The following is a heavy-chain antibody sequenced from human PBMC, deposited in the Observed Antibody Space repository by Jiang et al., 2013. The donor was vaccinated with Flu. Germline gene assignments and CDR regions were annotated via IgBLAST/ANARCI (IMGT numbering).Heavy chain of an antibody. CDR3: ARGYCSGSTCFHLDY. CDR2: IYYSGST. CDR1: GGSISSYY. J-gene: IGHJ4*02. V-gene: IGHV4-59*01. Sequence: GLVKPSETLSLTCTVSGGSISSYYWSWIRQPPGKGLEWIGYIYYSGSTNYNPSLKSRVTISVDTSKNQFSLKLSSVTAADTAVYYCARGYCSGSTCFHLDYWGQGTLVTVSS. D-gene: IGHD2-15*01.